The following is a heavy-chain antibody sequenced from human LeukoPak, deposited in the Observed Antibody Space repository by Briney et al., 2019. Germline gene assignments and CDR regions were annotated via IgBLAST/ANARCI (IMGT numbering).Heavy chain of an antibody. D-gene: IGHD6-19*01. Sequence: PGGSLRLSCAASGFTFNTYTMNWVRQPPGKGLEWIGNIYYSGSTYYNPSLKSRVTISVDTSKNQFSLKLSSVTAADTAVYYCAREVAGTPWIDYWGQGTLVTVSS. J-gene: IGHJ4*02. CDR1: GFTFNTYT. CDR2: IYYSGST. CDR3: AREVAGTPWIDY. V-gene: IGHV4-59*04.